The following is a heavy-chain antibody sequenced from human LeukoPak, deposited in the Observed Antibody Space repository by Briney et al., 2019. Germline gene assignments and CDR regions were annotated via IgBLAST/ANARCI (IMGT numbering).Heavy chain of an antibody. CDR1: GGSISSSSYY. J-gene: IGHJ6*03. CDR2: ISVSSTYI. CDR3: VRASGSYYLDYYYMDV. D-gene: IGHD3-10*01. Sequence: ETLSLTCTVSGGSISSSSYYWGWVRQAPGKGLEWVSSISVSSTYIYYADSVKGRFTISRDNVMNSLHLQMNSLSAEDTAVYYCVRASGSYYLDYYYMDVWGKGTTVTVSS. V-gene: IGHV3-21*01.